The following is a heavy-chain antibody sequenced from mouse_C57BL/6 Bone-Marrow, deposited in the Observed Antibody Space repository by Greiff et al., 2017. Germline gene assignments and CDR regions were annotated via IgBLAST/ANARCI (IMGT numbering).Heavy chain of an antibody. CDR3: AKPRDYYGYAMDY. D-gene: IGHD1-1*01. V-gene: IGHV1-69*01. CDR2: IDPSDSYT. J-gene: IGHJ4*01. Sequence: QVQLQQPGAELVMPGASVKLSCKASGYTFTSYWMHWVKQRPGQGLEWIGEIDPSDSYTNYNQKFKGKSTLTVDKSSSPAYMQLSSLTSEDSAVYYCAKPRDYYGYAMDYWGQGTSVTVSS. CDR1: GYTFTSYW.